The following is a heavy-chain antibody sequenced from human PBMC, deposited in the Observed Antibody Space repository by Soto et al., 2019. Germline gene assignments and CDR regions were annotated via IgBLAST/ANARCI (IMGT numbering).Heavy chain of an antibody. CDR2: INHSENT. V-gene: IGHV4-34*02. Sequence: QVQLQQWGAGLLKPSETLSLTCAVHDGSFAGFYWTWIRQPPGKGLEWIGEINHSENTHYNPSLRSRITLSVDTSKKQISLKLNSMTAADTAVYYCARAYYGSGSLDNWGQGTLVTVSS. CDR3: ARAYYGSGSLDN. D-gene: IGHD3-10*01. J-gene: IGHJ4*02. CDR1: DGSFAGFY.